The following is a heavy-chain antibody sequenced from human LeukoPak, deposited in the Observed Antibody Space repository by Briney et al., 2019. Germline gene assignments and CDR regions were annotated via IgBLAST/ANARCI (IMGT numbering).Heavy chain of an antibody. D-gene: IGHD2-2*01. CDR3: ARSGFSVVPIANYHYGMDV. CDR2: ISGNSGNT. CDR1: GYTFTGYY. Sequence: GASVKVSCKASGYTFTGYYMHWVRQAPGQGLEWMGWISGNSGNTNYAEKVQDRVTMTTDTSTETVFMELRSLRYDDTAVYYCARSGFSVVPIANYHYGMDVWGQGTTVTVSS. V-gene: IGHV1-18*04. J-gene: IGHJ6*02.